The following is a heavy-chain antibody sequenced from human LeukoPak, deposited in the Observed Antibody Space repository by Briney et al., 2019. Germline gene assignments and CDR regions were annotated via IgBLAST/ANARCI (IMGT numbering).Heavy chain of an antibody. D-gene: IGHD2-2*01. CDR2: VSYDGYKK. V-gene: IGHV3-30*19. CDR3: ARGVRGDCRSTSCYVLYYYYYMDV. Sequence: GGSLRLSCAASGFTFSRYGMHWVRQAPGKGLEWVGLVSYDGYKKYYADSVRGRFTISRDFYSDTLYLEMNSLRLEDTAIYYCARGVRGDCRSTSCYVLYYYYYMDVWGEGTSVTVSS. J-gene: IGHJ6*03. CDR1: GFTFSRYG.